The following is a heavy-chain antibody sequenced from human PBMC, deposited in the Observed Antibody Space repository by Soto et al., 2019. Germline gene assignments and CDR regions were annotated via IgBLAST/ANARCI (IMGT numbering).Heavy chain of an antibody. CDR3: TRLGGVGATWDGY. D-gene: IGHD1-26*01. V-gene: IGHV3-73*02. CDR1: GFTFSGSA. Sequence: EVQLVESGGGLVQPGGSLKLSCAASGFTFSGSAMHWVRQASGKGLEWVGRIRSKANSYATAYAASVKGRFTISRDDSKNPAYRQMNGRKTEDTAVYYGTRLGGVGATWDGYWGQGTLVTVSS. CDR2: IRSKANSYAT. J-gene: IGHJ4*02.